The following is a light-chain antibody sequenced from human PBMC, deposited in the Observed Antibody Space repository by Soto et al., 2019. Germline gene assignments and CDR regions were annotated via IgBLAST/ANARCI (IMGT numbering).Light chain of an antibody. CDR1: QFVGKN. Sequence: ILMTQSPATLSFSPGERSTLSCRASQFVGKNLAWYQQKPGQAPRLLIYGASNRATGIPDRFSGSGSGTDFSLSISRLAPEDFAVYYCQQYGSSGTFGQGTKVDIK. CDR2: GAS. V-gene: IGKV3-20*01. J-gene: IGKJ1*01. CDR3: QQYGSSGT.